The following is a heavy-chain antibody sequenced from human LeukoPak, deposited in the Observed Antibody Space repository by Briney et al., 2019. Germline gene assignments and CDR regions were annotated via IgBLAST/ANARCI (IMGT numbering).Heavy chain of an antibody. V-gene: IGHV3-23*01. Sequence: AGGSLRLSCAASGFTFSSYAMSWVRQAPGKGLEWVSAISGSGGSTYYADYVKGRFTISRDNSKNTLYLQMNSLRAEDTAVYYCAKDSSSWYFYFDYWGQGTLVTVSS. CDR1: GFTFSSYA. CDR2: ISGSGGST. D-gene: IGHD6-13*01. J-gene: IGHJ4*02. CDR3: AKDSSSWYFYFDY.